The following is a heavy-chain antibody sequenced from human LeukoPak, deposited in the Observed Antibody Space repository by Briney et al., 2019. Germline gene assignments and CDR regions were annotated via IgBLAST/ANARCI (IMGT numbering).Heavy chain of an antibody. J-gene: IGHJ4*02. CDR3: ARGTVGEYYYDSSGYSTQSPYFDY. Sequence: SETLSLTCAVYGGSFSGYYWSWIRQPPGKGLEWIGEINHSGSTNYNPSLKSRVTISVDTSKNQFSLKLSSVTAADTAVYYCARGTVGEYYYDSSGYSTQSPYFDYWGQGTLATVSS. CDR2: INHSGST. D-gene: IGHD3-22*01. CDR1: GGSFSGYY. V-gene: IGHV4-34*01.